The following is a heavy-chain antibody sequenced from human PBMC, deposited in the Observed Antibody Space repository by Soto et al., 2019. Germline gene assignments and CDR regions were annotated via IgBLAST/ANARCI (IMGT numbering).Heavy chain of an antibody. CDR3: TRSAYMDV. CDR2: ISSGSSTI. J-gene: IGHJ6*03. V-gene: IGHV3-48*01. CDR1: GFTVSSNY. Sequence: GGSLRLSCAASGFTVSSNYMSWVRQAPGKGLEWVSYISSGSSTIYYADSVKGRLTISRDNDKNSLYLQMDSLRAEDTAVYYATRSAYMDVWGTGTTVTVSS. D-gene: IGHD2-2*01.